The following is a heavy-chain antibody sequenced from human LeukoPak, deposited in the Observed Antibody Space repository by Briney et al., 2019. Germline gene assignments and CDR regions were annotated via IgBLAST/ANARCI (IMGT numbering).Heavy chain of an antibody. CDR2: IYTSGST. CDR1: GGSISSSSYY. D-gene: IGHD3-10*01. J-gene: IGHJ6*03. V-gene: IGHV4-39*07. CDR3: AREAPTLWFGELDHYYYMDV. Sequence: SETLSLTCTVSGGSISSSSYYWGWIRQPPGKGLEWIGRIYTSGSTNYNPSLKGRVTMSVDTSKNQFSLKLSSVTAADTAVYYCAREAPTLWFGELDHYYYMDVWGKGTTVTVSS.